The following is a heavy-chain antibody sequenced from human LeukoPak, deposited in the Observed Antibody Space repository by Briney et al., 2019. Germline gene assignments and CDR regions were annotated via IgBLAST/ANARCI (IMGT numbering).Heavy chain of an antibody. Sequence: SETLSLTCTVSGGSLSSYYWSWIRQPPGKGLEWIGYIYYSGSTNYNPSLKSRVTISVDTSKNQFSLKLSSVTAADTAVYYCARDGSAATVTIPYYYYYMDVWGKGTTVTVSS. V-gene: IGHV4-59*12. D-gene: IGHD4-11*01. CDR2: IYYSGST. J-gene: IGHJ6*03. CDR3: ARDGSAATVTIPYYYYYMDV. CDR1: GGSLSSYY.